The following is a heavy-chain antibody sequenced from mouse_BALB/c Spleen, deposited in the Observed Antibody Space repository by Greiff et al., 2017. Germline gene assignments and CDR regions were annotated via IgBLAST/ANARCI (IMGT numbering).Heavy chain of an antibody. CDR2: IYPYNGGT. D-gene: IGHD4-1*01. CDR1: GYTFTDYN. CDR3: ARGDWDVGAWFAY. Sequence: VQLQQSGPELVKPGASVKISCKASGYTFTDYNMHWVKQSHGKSLEWIGYIYPYNGGTGYNQKFKSKATLTVDNSSSTAYMELRSLTSEDSAVYYCARGDWDVGAWFAYWGQGTLVTVSA. J-gene: IGHJ3*01. V-gene: IGHV1S29*02.